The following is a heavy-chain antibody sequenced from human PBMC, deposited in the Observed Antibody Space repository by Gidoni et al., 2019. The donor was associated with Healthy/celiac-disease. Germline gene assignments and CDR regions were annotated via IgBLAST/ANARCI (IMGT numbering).Heavy chain of an antibody. Sequence: QVQLVESGGGVVQPGRSLRLSCAASGCTFSSYAMHWVRQAPGKGLEWVAVISYDGSNKYYADSVKGRFTISRDNSKNTLYLQMNSLRAEDTAVYYCARGRGYCSSTSCYTSPDYWGQGTLVTVSS. CDR1: GCTFSSYA. D-gene: IGHD2-2*02. CDR3: ARGRGYCSSTSCYTSPDY. V-gene: IGHV3-30-3*01. J-gene: IGHJ4*02. CDR2: ISYDGSNK.